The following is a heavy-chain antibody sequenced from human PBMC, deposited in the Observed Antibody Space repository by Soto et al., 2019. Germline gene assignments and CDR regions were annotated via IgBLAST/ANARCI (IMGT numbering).Heavy chain of an antibody. CDR3: ARTPVDTSRIYFLDL. CDR1: GGSVSSGDYY. D-gene: IGHD2-15*01. J-gene: IGHJ5*02. V-gene: IGHV4-61*08. Sequence: SETLSLTCTVSGGSVSSGDYYWSWIRQPPGKGLEWIGYIYYSGNTNYNPSLKSRVIISVDTSKKLFSLKLTSVTAADTAAEYCARTPVDTSRIYFLDLLLQGTLVTAS. CDR2: IYYSGNT.